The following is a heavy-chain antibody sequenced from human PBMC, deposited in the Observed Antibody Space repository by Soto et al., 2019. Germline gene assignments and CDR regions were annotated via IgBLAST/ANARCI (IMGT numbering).Heavy chain of an antibody. CDR3: ANANYDFWSGYGY. CDR2: ISGSGGST. Sequence: EVQLVESGGGLVQPGGSLRLSCAASGFTFSNYAMSWVRQAPGKGLEWVSAISGSGGSTYYADSVKGRFTISRDKSKNTLYLHMNSLRAGDTAVYYCANANYDFWSGYGYWGQGTLVTVSS. D-gene: IGHD3-3*01. J-gene: IGHJ4*02. CDR1: GFTFSNYA. V-gene: IGHV3-23*04.